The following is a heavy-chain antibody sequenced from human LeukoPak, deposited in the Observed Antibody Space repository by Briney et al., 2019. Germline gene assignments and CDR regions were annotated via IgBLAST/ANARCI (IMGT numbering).Heavy chain of an antibody. CDR3: VTQESDLPLDY. Sequence: GGSLRLSCAASGFTFSSYSMNWVRQAPRKGLVWVSRIDPVGSNAIYTDSVKGRFTISRDNAKNTVYLQMNTLRDEDTAVYYCVTQESDLPLDYWGQGALVTVSA. CDR2: IDPVGSNA. V-gene: IGHV3-74*01. J-gene: IGHJ4*02. CDR1: GFTFSSYS. D-gene: IGHD2-15*01.